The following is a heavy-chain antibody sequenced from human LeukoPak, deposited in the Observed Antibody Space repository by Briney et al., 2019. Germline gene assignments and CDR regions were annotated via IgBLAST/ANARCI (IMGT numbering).Heavy chain of an antibody. J-gene: IGHJ4*02. CDR2: IYYSGRT. D-gene: IGHD3-10*01. CDR1: GGSISSSSYY. Sequence: SETLSLTCTVLGGSISSSSYYWGWIRQPPRKGLEWVGSIYYSGRTYYNPSLKSRVTISVDKSSNHFSLNLSSVTAADTSVYYCARQLNYYYGSGAGPRGLDYWGQGTLVTVSS. CDR3: ARQLNYYYGSGAGPRGLDY. V-gene: IGHV4-39*01.